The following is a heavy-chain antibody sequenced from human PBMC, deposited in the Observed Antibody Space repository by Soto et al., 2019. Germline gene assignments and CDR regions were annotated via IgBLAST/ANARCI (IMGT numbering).Heavy chain of an antibody. J-gene: IGHJ4*02. CDR3: AKLAYDFWSGHSHYFDY. D-gene: IGHD3-3*01. CDR1: GFTFSSYA. V-gene: IGHV3-23*01. Sequence: GGSLRLSCAASGFTFSSYAMSWVRQAPGKGLEWVSAISGSGGSTYYADSVKGRFTISRDNSKNTLYLQMNSLRAEDTAVYYCAKLAYDFWSGHSHYFDYWGQGTLVTVSS. CDR2: ISGSGGST.